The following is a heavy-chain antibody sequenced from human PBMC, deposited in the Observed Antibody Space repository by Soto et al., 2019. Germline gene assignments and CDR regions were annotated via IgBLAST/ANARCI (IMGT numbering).Heavy chain of an antibody. Sequence: GGSLRLSCAASGFTFSSYAMSWVRQAPGKGLEWVSAISGSGGSTYYADSVKGRFTISRDNSKNTLYLQMNSLRAEDTAVYYCAKDLSIVVVVAAPGTHGFDYWGQGTLVTVSS. CDR3: AKDLSIVVVVAAPGTHGFDY. CDR2: ISGSGGST. CDR1: GFTFSSYA. V-gene: IGHV3-23*01. D-gene: IGHD2-15*01. J-gene: IGHJ4*02.